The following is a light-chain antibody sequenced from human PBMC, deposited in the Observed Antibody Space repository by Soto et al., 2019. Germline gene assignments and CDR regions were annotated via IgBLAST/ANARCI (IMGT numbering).Light chain of an antibody. CDR3: QQYYSYPLYT. Sequence: AIRMTQSPSSLSASTGDRVTITCRASQGISSYLAWYQQKPGKAPKLLIYAASTLQSGVPSRFSGSGSGTDFTLTISCLQSEDFATYYCQQYYSYPLYTFGQGTTLEIK. J-gene: IGKJ2*01. CDR2: AAS. CDR1: QGISSY. V-gene: IGKV1-8*01.